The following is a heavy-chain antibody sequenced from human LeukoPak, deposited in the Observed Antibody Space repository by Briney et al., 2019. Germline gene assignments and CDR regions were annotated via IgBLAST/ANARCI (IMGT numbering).Heavy chain of an antibody. CDR3: ARDWAPLSGNYYDAWFDP. D-gene: IGHD1-26*01. Sequence: ASVKVSCKASGYTFVSYGISWVRQAPGQGLEWMGWISADNGNTKYAQKLQGRVTMTTDTSTSTAYMELRSLRSDDTAVYYCARDWAPLSGNYYDAWFDPWGQGTLVTVSS. CDR2: ISADNGNT. J-gene: IGHJ5*02. V-gene: IGHV1-18*01. CDR1: GYTFVSYG.